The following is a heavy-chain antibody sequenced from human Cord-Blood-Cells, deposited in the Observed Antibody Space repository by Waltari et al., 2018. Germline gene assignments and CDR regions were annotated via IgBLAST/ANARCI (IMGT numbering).Heavy chain of an antibody. D-gene: IGHD6-6*01. V-gene: IGHV1-8*01. J-gene: IGHJ4*02. Sequence: QVQLVQSGAEVKKPGASVKVSCKASGYTFTSYDINWVRQATGPGLEWMGWMNPNSGNTGYAQKFQGRVTMTRNTSISTAYMELNSLRSEDTAVYYCARVSIREYSSSIRESDYWGQGTLVTVSS. CDR2: MNPNSGNT. CDR3: ARVSIREYSSSIRESDY. CDR1: GYTFTSYD.